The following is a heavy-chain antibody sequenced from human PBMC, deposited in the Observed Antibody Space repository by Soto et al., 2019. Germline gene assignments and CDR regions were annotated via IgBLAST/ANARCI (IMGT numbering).Heavy chain of an antibody. CDR2: IYYSGST. V-gene: IGHV4-30-4*01. CDR3: ARDQGGYSGYDYLPWFDP. Sequence: PSETLSLTCTVSGGSISSGDYYWSWIRQPPGKGLEWIGYIYYSGSTYYNPSLKSRVTISVDTSKNQFSLKLSSVTAADTAVYYCARDQGGYSGYDYLPWFDPWGQGTPVTVSS. CDR1: GGSISSGDYY. D-gene: IGHD5-12*01. J-gene: IGHJ5*02.